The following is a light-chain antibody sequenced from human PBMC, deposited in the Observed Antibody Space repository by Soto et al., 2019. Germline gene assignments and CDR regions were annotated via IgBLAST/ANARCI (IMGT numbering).Light chain of an antibody. CDR2: ANN. V-gene: IGLV1-47*01. J-gene: IGLJ3*02. CDR3: AAWDDSLSSWV. Sequence: QSVLTQPPSASGTPGQRVTISCSGSSSNIGSNYVYWYQQLPGTAPKLLFYANNQRPSVVPDRFSGSKSGTSASLAISGLRSEDEAEYYCAAWDDSLSSWVFGGGTKLTVL. CDR1: SSNIGSNY.